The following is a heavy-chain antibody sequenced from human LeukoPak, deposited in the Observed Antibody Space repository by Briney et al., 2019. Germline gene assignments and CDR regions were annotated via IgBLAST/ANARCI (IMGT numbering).Heavy chain of an antibody. J-gene: IGHJ6*04. Sequence: ASVKVSCKASGGTFSSYAISWVRQAPGQGLEWMGGIIPILGTADYAQKFQGRVTITADKSTSTAYMELSSLRSEDTAVYYCARVRLWFGVLSDEVYYYYGMDVWGKGTTVTVSS. CDR1: GGTFSSYA. V-gene: IGHV1-69*06. D-gene: IGHD3-10*01. CDR2: IIPILGTA. CDR3: ARVRLWFGVLSDEVYYYYGMDV.